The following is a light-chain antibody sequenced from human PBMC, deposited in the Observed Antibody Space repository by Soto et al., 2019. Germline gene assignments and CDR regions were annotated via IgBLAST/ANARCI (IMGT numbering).Light chain of an antibody. J-gene: IGLJ1*01. CDR3: AAWVGSLSGRFV. Sequence: QSVLTQPPSASGTPGQRVTISCSGSSSNIGSNSVYWYQQLPGTAPKLLIYNNNHRPAGVPDRFSGSKSVTSASLAISGLRSEDEADYFCAAWVGSLSGRFVFGTGPKATV. CDR2: NNN. CDR1: SSNIGSNS. V-gene: IGLV1-47*02.